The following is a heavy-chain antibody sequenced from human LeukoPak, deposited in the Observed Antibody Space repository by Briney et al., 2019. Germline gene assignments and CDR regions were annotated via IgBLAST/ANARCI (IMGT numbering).Heavy chain of an antibody. V-gene: IGHV6-1*01. CDR1: GDSVSSNSAT. Sequence: SQTLSLTCAISGDSVSSNSATWSWVRQSPSRGLEWLGRTYYRSKWSSDYEPSVQSRITINADTSNNQFSLQLDSVTPEDTAVYYCASGRLGLCSRTNCYDDDFDIWGQGTMVTVSS. CDR2: TYYRSKWSS. CDR3: ASGRLGLCSRTNCYDDDFDI. J-gene: IGHJ3*02. D-gene: IGHD2-2*01.